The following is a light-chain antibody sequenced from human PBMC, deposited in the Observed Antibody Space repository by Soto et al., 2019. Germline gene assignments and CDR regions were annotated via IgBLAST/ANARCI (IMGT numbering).Light chain of an antibody. CDR3: QQYSTWPTALT. CDR2: GAS. CDR1: QSVSSD. Sequence: EIVMTQSPATLSVSPGERATLSCRASQSVSSDLAWYQQKPGQAPRLLIFGASTRATDIPARFSGSGSGTEFTLTISSLQSEDFAVYYCQQYSTWPTALTFGGGTKVEIK. J-gene: IGKJ4*01. V-gene: IGKV3-15*01.